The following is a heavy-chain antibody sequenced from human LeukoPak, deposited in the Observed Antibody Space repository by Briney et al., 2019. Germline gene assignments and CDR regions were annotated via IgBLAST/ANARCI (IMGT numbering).Heavy chain of an antibody. CDR1: GFTFSSYS. V-gene: IGHV3-48*01. CDR3: ARAETYYYGSGSPDYFDY. Sequence: GGSLRLSCAASGFTFSSYSMNWVRQAPGKGLEWVSYISSSSSTIYYADCVKGRFTISRDNAKNSLYLQMNSLRAEDTAVYYCARAETYYYGSGSPDYFDYWGQGTLVTVSS. D-gene: IGHD3-10*01. CDR2: ISSSSSTI. J-gene: IGHJ4*02.